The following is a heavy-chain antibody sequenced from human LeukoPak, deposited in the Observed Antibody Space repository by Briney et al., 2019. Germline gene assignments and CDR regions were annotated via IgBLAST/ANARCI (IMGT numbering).Heavy chain of an antibody. CDR2: ISYDGSNK. CDR1: GFTFSSYG. Sequence: PGGSLRLSCAASGFTFSSYGMHWVRQAPGKGLEWVAVISYDGSNKYYADSVKGRFTISRDNSKNTLYLQMNSLRAEDTAVYYCAKDFVLLAVAGPTEPDYWGQGTLVTVSS. J-gene: IGHJ4*02. D-gene: IGHD6-19*01. V-gene: IGHV3-30*18. CDR3: AKDFVLLAVAGPTEPDY.